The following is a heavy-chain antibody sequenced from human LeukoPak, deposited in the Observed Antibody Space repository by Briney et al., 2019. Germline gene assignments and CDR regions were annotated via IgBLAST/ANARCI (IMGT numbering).Heavy chain of an antibody. D-gene: IGHD2-2*01. V-gene: IGHV4-4*07. CDR3: ARDGGCSSTSCPYYYYGMDV. J-gene: IGHJ6*02. CDR2: IYTSGST. CDR1: GGSISSYY. Sequence: PSKTLSLTCTVSGGSISSYYWSWIRQPAGKGLEWIGRIYTSGSTYYNPSLKSRVTMSVDTSKNQFSLKLSSVTAADTAVYYCARDGGCSSTSCPYYYYGMDVWGQGTTVTVSS.